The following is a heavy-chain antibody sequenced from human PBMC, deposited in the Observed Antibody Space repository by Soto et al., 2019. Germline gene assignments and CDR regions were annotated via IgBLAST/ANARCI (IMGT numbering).Heavy chain of an antibody. Sequence: QVQLVQSGAEVTKPGSSVTVSCKASGGIFNNYAINWVRQAPGQGLEWVGGLIPGFGTPNYAQKFQGRVTITADEYTSTAYMGLSSLRSEDTAVYYCARDLGSSGAFDYWGQGTLVTVSS. V-gene: IGHV1-69*12. CDR2: LIPGFGTP. D-gene: IGHD6-19*01. CDR3: ARDLGSSGAFDY. CDR1: GGIFNNYA. J-gene: IGHJ4*02.